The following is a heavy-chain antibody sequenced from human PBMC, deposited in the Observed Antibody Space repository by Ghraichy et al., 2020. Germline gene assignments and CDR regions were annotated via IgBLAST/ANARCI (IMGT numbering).Heavy chain of an antibody. D-gene: IGHD3-3*01. CDR2: IFSNDEK. CDR3: ARIRGPFWSGYTVGDAFDI. V-gene: IGHV2-26*01. J-gene: IGHJ3*02. Sequence: SGPTLVKPTETLTLTCTVTGFSLSNARMGVSWIRQPPGKALEWLAHIFSNDEKSYSTSLKSRLSISKDTPKSQVVLTMTNMDPVDTATYYCARIRGPFWSGYTVGDAFDIWGQGTMVTVSS. CDR1: GFSLSNARMG.